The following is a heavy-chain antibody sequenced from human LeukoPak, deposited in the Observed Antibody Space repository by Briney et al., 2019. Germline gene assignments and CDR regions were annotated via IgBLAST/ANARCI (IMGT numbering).Heavy chain of an antibody. CDR1: GYTFTGYY. Sequence: ASVKVSCKASGYTFTGYYMHWVRQAPGQGLEWMGWINPNSGGTNYAQKFQGRVTMTRDTSISTAYMELSRLRSDDTAVYYCAREGSSSSLLALNMDVWGKGTTVTVSS. CDR2: INPNSGGT. CDR3: AREGSSSSLLALNMDV. J-gene: IGHJ6*03. V-gene: IGHV1-2*02. D-gene: IGHD6-6*01.